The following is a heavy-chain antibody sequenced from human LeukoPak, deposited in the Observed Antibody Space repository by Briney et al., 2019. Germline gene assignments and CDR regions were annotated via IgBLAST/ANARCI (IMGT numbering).Heavy chain of an antibody. CDR1: GDSVSSENAA. V-gene: IGHV6-1*01. CDR3: ARDGHYDFWSGLDY. CDR2: TYYRSKWYS. D-gene: IGHD3-3*01. J-gene: IGHJ4*02. Sequence: SQTLSLTCVISGDSVSSENAAWNWIRQSPSRGLEWLGRTYYRSKWYSDYAVSVKSRITINPDTSKNQFSLQLNSVTPGDTAVYYCARDGHYDFWSGLDYWGQGTLVTVSS.